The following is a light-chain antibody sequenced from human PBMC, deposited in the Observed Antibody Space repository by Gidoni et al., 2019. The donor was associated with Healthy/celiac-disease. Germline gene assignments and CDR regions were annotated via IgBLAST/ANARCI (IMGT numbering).Light chain of an antibody. CDR2: DAS. CDR1: QDISNY. V-gene: IGKV1-33*01. CDR3: QQYDNLLPLT. Sequence: DIQMTQSRSSLSASVGDRVTITCQASQDISNYLNWYQQKPGKAPKLLIYDASNLETGVPSRFSGSGSGTDFTFTISSLQPEDIATYYCQQYDNLLPLTFGGGTKVEIK. J-gene: IGKJ4*01.